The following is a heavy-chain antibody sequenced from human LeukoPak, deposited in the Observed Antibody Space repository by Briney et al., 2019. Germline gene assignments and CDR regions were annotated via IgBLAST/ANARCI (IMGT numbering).Heavy chain of an antibody. D-gene: IGHD3-10*01. CDR3: ARFGGGMVRGVRGNY. CDR2: IYYSGST. V-gene: IGHV4-59*12. Sequence: SETLSLTCTVSGGSISSYYWSWIRQPPGKGLEWIGYIYYSGSTNYNPSLKSRVTISVDTSENQFSLKLSSVTAADTAVYYCARFGGGMVRGVRGNYWGQGTLVTVSS. CDR1: GGSISSYY. J-gene: IGHJ4*02.